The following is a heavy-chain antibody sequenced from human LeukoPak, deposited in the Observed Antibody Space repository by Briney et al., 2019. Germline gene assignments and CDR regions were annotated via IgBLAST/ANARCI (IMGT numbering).Heavy chain of an antibody. CDR3: ARDRGDSGGYYSSY. CDR2: IFYSGST. Sequence: PSETLSLTCNVSGDSIRSSSYYWGWIRHPPGKGLEWIGSIFYSGSTYYNPSLKSRVTILVDTSKNQFSLKLNSVTAADTAVYYCARDRGDSGGYYSSYWGQGTLVTVSS. V-gene: IGHV4-39*07. CDR1: GDSIRSSSYY. D-gene: IGHD3-22*01. J-gene: IGHJ4*02.